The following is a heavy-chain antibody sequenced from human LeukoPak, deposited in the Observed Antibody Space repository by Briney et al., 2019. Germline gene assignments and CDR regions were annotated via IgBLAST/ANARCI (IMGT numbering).Heavy chain of an antibody. Sequence: ASVKVSCKASGYTFTDYYMHWVRQAPGQGLEWMGWINSNSGGVHYAQNSQGRVTMTRDTSISTAYMDLTRLRYDDTAVYFCARYLAAPYDAFDIWGQGTMVTVSS. D-gene: IGHD2-15*01. V-gene: IGHV1-2*02. CDR3: ARYLAAPYDAFDI. J-gene: IGHJ3*02. CDR2: INSNSGGV. CDR1: GYTFTDYY.